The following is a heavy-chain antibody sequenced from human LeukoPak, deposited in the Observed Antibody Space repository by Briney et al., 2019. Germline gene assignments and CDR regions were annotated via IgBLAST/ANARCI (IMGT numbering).Heavy chain of an antibody. V-gene: IGHV3-53*01. CDR1: GFTVSSNY. Sequence: GGSLRLSCAASGFTVSSNYMSWVRQAPGKGLEWVSGIYSGGDTYYADSVKGRVTISRDNSKNTLYLQMNTLRPEDTALYYCAGASGYSGYDPFDYWGQGTLVTVSS. CDR3: AGASGYSGYDPFDY. J-gene: IGHJ4*02. CDR2: IYSGGDT. D-gene: IGHD5-12*01.